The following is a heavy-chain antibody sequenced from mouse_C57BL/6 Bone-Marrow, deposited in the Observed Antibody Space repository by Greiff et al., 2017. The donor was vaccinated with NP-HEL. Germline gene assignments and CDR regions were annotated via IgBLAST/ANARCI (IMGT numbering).Heavy chain of an antibody. V-gene: IGHV1-56*01. Sequence: QVQLQQSGPELVRPGASVKISCKAPVYTFTSPWMQWVRPRPGQGLEWIGEIFPGSGSTYYHEKFKGKATLTVDTASSTAYMQLSSRTSEDSAVYFCSYYGNYGNAMDYWGQGTSVTVSS. D-gene: IGHD2-10*01. J-gene: IGHJ4*01. CDR1: VYTFTSPW. CDR3: SYYGNYGNAMDY. CDR2: IFPGSGST.